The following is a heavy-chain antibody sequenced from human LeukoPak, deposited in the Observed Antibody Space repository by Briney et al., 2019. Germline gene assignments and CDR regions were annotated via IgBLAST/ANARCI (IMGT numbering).Heavy chain of an antibody. Sequence: GGSLRLSCAASGFTFGPYTMNWVRQAPGQGLEWVSYISSSSDTIYYADSVKGRFTISRDNAKNSLYLQMNSLRDEDTAVYYCASGMRVGPNIWGQGTLVTVSS. CDR1: GFTFGPYT. D-gene: IGHD1-26*01. V-gene: IGHV3-48*02. CDR3: ASGMRVGPNI. CDR2: ISSSSDTI. J-gene: IGHJ4*02.